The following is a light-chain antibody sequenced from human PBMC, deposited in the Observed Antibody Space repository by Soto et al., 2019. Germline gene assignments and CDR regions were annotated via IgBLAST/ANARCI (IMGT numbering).Light chain of an antibody. CDR1: QSVSEMY. CDR3: QHYCTSAL. J-gene: IGKJ3*01. V-gene: IGKV3-20*01. CDR2: AS. Sequence: EIGLTQSPGTQSWCPGERGPLSCMASQSVSEMYLAWYQQKAGQAPRLLIYASNRATGIPDRFSGSGSGTDFTLTIGILEPEDFAVYYCQHYCTSALFGASIIVEIK.